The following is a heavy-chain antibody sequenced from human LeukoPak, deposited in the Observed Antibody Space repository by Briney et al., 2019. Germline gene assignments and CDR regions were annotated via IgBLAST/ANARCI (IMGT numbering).Heavy chain of an antibody. CDR1: GGTFSSYA. CDR3: AREPPGYYDSSGPFDY. CDR2: IIPILGIA. Sequence: GASVKVSCKASGGTFSSYAISWVRQAPGQGLEWMGRIIPILGIANYAQKFQGRVTITADKSTSTAYMELSSLRSGDTAVYYCAREPPGYYDSSGPFDYWGQGTLVTVSS. D-gene: IGHD3-22*01. J-gene: IGHJ4*02. V-gene: IGHV1-69*04.